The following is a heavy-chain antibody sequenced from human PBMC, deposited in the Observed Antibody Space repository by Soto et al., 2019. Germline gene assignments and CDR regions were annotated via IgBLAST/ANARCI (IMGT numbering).Heavy chain of an antibody. V-gene: IGHV5-51*01. CDR3: ARSGWWTSYPYYYYGMDV. D-gene: IGHD6-19*01. J-gene: IGHJ6*02. Sequence: GESLKISCKGSGYSFTSYWIGWVRQMPGKGLEWMGIIYPGDSDTRYSPSFQGQVTISADKSISAAYLQWSSLKASDTAMYYCARSGWWTSYPYYYYGMDVWGQGTTVTVSS. CDR2: IYPGDSDT. CDR1: GYSFTSYW.